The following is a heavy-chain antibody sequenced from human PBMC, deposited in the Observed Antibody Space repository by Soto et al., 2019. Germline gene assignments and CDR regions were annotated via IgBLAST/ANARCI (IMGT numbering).Heavy chain of an antibody. D-gene: IGHD6-13*01. CDR1: GGSISSYY. CDR3: ARDAQDSSSWYWFDP. V-gene: IGHV4-59*01. Sequence: PSEPLSLPCTVSGGSISSYYWSWIRQPPGKGLEWIGYIYYSGSTNYNPSLKSRVTISVDTSKNQFSLKLSSVTAADTAVYYCARDAQDSSSWYWFDPWGQGTLVTVAS. J-gene: IGHJ5*02. CDR2: IYYSGST.